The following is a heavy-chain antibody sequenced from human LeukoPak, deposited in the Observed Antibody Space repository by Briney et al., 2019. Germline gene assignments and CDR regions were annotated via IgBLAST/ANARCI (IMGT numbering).Heavy chain of an antibody. D-gene: IGHD5-12*01. CDR2: IDPSDSYT. Sequence: GESLQISCKGSGYSFTSYWISWVRQLPGKGLEWMGRIDPSDSYTNYSPSFQGHVTISADKSISTAYLQWSSLKASDTAMYYCARHRGPWTDYYYYGMDVWGQGTTVTVSS. CDR3: ARHRGPWTDYYYYGMDV. J-gene: IGHJ6*02. CDR1: GYSFTSYW. V-gene: IGHV5-10-1*01.